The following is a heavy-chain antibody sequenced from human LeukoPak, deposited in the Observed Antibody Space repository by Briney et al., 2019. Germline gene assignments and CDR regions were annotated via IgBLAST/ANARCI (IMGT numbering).Heavy chain of an antibody. CDR2: IYYSGST. V-gene: IGHV4-39*01. CDR3: ARHLNNYYYGMGV. J-gene: IGHJ6*02. CDR1: GGSISSSSYS. Sequence: SETLSLTCTVSGGSISSSSYSWGWIRQPPGKGLEWIGSIYYSGSTYYNPSLKSRVTISVDTSKNQFSLKLSSVTAADTAVYYCARHLNNYYYGMGVWGQGTTVTVSS.